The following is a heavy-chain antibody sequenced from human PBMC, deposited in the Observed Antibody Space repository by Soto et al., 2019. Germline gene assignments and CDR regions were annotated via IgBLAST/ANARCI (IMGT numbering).Heavy chain of an antibody. CDR1: GYSFTSYW. CDR3: ASSYYDFWSGYYGFDY. V-gene: IGHV5-51*01. Sequence: GESLKISCKGSGYSFTSYWIGWVRQMPGKGLEWMGIIYPGDSDTRYSPSLQGQVTISADKSISTAYLQWSSLKASDTAMYYCASSYYDFWSGYYGFDYWGQGTLVTVSS. D-gene: IGHD3-3*01. J-gene: IGHJ4*02. CDR2: IYPGDSDT.